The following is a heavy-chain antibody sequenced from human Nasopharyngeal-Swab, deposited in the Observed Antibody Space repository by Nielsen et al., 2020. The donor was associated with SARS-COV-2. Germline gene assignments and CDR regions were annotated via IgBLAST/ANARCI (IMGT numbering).Heavy chain of an antibody. J-gene: IGHJ4*02. CDR2: FSYTGIT. CDR1: GGPISSGSIRSYY. D-gene: IGHD1-26*01. CDR3: AREVVGGLVDS. V-gene: IGHV4-61*01. Sequence: SETLSLTCTVSGGPISSGSIRSYYWSWIRQPPGKGLEWIGYFSYTGITNYNPSLKSRVTISVDMSKNQFSLKLSSVAAAYTAVYYCAREVVGGLVDSWGQGTLVTVSS.